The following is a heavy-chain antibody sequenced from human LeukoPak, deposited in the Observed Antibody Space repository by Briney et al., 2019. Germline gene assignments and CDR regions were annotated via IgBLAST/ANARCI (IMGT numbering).Heavy chain of an antibody. V-gene: IGHV1-18*01. J-gene: IGHJ4*02. D-gene: IGHD3-10*01. CDR3: ATEFTMVRGVLTHFDY. CDR2: ISAYNGNT. Sequence: ASVKVSCKASGYTFTSYGISWVRQAPGQGLEWMGWISAYNGNTNYAQKLQGRVTMTTDTSTSTAYMELRSLRPDDTAVYYCATEFTMVRGVLTHFDYWGQGTLVTVSS. CDR1: GYTFTSYG.